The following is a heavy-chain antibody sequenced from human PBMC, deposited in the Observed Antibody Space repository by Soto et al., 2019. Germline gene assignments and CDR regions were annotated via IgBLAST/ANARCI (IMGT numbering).Heavy chain of an antibody. V-gene: IGHV1-46*01. CDR1: GYTFSTYH. D-gene: IGHD2-2*01. J-gene: IGHJ4*02. CDR2: IKSSGDIT. Sequence: QVQLVQSGAEVTKPGASVKISCKTSGYTFSTYHMHWVRLAPGQGLEWVGIIKSSGDITLYAQKFQGRXXMXKXXSTSTVYMEVSSLRSEDTAVYYCAREPPTTSLFDCWGQGTQVTVSS. CDR3: AREPPTTSLFDC.